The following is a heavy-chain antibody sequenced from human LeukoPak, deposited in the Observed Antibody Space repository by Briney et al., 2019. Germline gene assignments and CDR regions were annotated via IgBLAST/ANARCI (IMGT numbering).Heavy chain of an antibody. D-gene: IGHD1-1*01. CDR3: ARGRVGFPLRKNVPYYYYMDV. J-gene: IGHJ6*03. CDR2: IIPIFGTA. Sequence: GASVKVSCKASGGTFSSYAISWVRQAPGQGLEWMGGIIPIFGTANYAQKFQGRVTITTDESTSTAYMELSSLRSEDTAVYYCARGRVGFPLRKNVPYYYYMDVWGKGTTVTVSS. V-gene: IGHV1-69*05. CDR1: GGTFSSYA.